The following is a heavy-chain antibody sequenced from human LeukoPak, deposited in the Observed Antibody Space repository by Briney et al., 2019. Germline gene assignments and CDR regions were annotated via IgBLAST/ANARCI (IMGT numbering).Heavy chain of an antibody. D-gene: IGHD3-3*01. CDR2: IRYDGSNK. CDR3: ARANSFRYDFWSDYRPDYYYMDV. CDR1: GFTFSSYG. V-gene: IGHV3-30*02. Sequence: GGSLRLSCAASGFTFSSYGMHWVRQAPGKGLEWVAFIRYDGSNKYYADSVKGRFTISRDNSKNTLYLQMNSLRAEDTAVYYCARANSFRYDFWSDYRPDYYYMDVWGKGTTVTVSS. J-gene: IGHJ6*03.